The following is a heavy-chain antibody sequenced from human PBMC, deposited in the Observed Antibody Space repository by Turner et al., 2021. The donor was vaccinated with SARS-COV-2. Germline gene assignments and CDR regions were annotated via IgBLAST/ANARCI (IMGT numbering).Heavy chain of an antibody. CDR1: GFTFSSYG. CDR2: IWYDGSNK. J-gene: IGHJ4*02. V-gene: IGHV3-33*01. CDR3: ARDGGYSGYAYFDY. Sequence: QVQLVESGCGVVQPGRSLRLSCAASGFTFSSYGMHWVRQAPGKGLEWVAVIWYDGSNKYYADSVKGRFTISRDNSKNTLYLQMNSLRAEDTAVYYCARDGGYSGYAYFDYWGQGTLVTVSS. D-gene: IGHD5-12*01.